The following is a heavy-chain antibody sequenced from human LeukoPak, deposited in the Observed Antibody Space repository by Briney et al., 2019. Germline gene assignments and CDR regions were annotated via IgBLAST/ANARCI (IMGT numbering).Heavy chain of an antibody. V-gene: IGHV4-59*01. D-gene: IGHD3-10*02. Sequence: SQTLSLTCTLPTPSIRSNNWSWVRQPPGKGLEWIGYIHYSGSTNYNPSLKSRVTISVDTSKNQFSLKLSSVTAADTAVYYCAGGWHCSGSGHSFCPWGQGNLVTVCS. CDR1: TPSIRSNN. CDR2: IHYSGST. CDR3: AGGWHCSGSGHSFCP. J-gene: IGHJ5*02.